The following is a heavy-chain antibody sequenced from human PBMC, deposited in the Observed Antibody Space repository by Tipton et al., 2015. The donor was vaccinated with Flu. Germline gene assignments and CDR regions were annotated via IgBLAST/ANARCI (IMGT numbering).Heavy chain of an antibody. D-gene: IGHD3-9*01. CDR3: ARGYDILTDGGGYFDY. V-gene: IGHV3-30*02. Sequence: SLRLSCVTSGFTFSAYDMFWVRQAPGKGLEWVAFIRNDGGHQYLADSVKGRFTVPRDHSNTLYLQMNSLRAEDTAVYYCARGYDILTDGGGYFDYWGQGTLVTVSS. CDR1: GFTFSAYD. J-gene: IGHJ4*02. CDR2: IRNDGGHQ.